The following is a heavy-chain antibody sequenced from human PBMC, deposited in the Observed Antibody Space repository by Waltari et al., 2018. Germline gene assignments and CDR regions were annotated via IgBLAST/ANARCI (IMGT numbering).Heavy chain of an antibody. V-gene: IGHV3-23*03. D-gene: IGHD3-3*01. J-gene: IGHJ6*04. Sequence: EVQLLESGGGLVQPGGSLRLSCAASGFTFSSYAMSWVRQAPGKGLEWVSVIYSGGSTYYADSVKGRFTISRDNSKNTLYLQMNSLRAEDTAVYYCAKSGSEGAIFGVVTAPDVWGKGTTVTVSS. CDR3: AKSGSEGAIFGVVTAPDV. CDR2: IYSGGST. CDR1: GFTFSSYA.